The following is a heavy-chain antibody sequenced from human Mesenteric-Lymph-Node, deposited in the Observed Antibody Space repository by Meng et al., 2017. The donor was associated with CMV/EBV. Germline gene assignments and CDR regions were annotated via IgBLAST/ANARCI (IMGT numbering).Heavy chain of an antibody. D-gene: IGHD3-10*01. J-gene: IGHJ6*02. CDR2: ISSSGSTI. V-gene: IGHV3-48*03. CDR3: ARDRGSYYYYGMDV. Sequence: GESLKISCAASGFTFSSYEMNWVRQAPGKGLEWVSYISSSGSTIYYADSVKGRFTISRDNAKNSLYLQMNSLRAEDTAVYYCARDRGSYYYYGMDVWDQGTTVTVSS. CDR1: GFTFSSYE.